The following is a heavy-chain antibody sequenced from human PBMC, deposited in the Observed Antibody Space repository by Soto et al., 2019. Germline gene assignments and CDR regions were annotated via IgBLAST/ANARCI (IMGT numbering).Heavy chain of an antibody. CDR1: GGTFSSYA. CDR3: AREGPLYSSPPGRFDP. CDR2: IIPIFGTA. V-gene: IGHV1-69*01. J-gene: IGHJ5*02. Sequence: QVPLVQSGAEVKQPGSSVKVSCKASGGTFSSYAISWVRQAPGQGLEWMGGIIPIFGTANYAQKFQGRVTITADESTSTAYMELSSLRSEDTAVYYCAREGPLYSSPPGRFDPWGQGTLVTVSS. D-gene: IGHD6-13*01.